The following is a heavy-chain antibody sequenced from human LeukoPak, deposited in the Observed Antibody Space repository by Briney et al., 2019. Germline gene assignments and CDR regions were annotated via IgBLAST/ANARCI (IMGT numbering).Heavy chain of an antibody. CDR2: IYSGGTT. V-gene: IGHV3-53*01. Sequence: GGSLRLSCAVSGFTVSGNYMSWVRQAPGKGLEWVSLIYSGGTTYYADSVKGRFTISRDNSKNTLFLQMNSLRVDDTAVYYCAKAPGSSWYRGFDPWGQGTLVTVSS. CDR3: AKAPGSSWYRGFDP. D-gene: IGHD6-13*01. J-gene: IGHJ5*02. CDR1: GFTVSGNY.